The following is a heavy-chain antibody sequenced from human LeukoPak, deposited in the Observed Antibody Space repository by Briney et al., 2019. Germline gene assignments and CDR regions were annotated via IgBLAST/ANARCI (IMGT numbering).Heavy chain of an antibody. CDR3: ARDSSIAAAGWTDY. CDR2: ISSSSYI. CDR1: GFTFSSYS. D-gene: IGHD6-13*01. J-gene: IGHJ4*02. Sequence: GGSLRLSCAASGFTFSSYSMNWVRQAPGTGLEWVSSISSSSYIYYADSVKGRFTISRDNAKNSLYLQMNSLRAEDTAVYYCARDSSIAAAGWTDYWGQGTLVTVSS. V-gene: IGHV3-21*01.